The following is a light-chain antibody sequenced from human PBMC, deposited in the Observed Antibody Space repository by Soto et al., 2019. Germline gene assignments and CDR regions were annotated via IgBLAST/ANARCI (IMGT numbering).Light chain of an antibody. CDR3: QQYGSSPLYT. V-gene: IGKV3-20*01. Sequence: EIVLTQSPGTLSLSPGERATLSCRASQSVSSSYLAWYQQKPGQAPRLLIYGASSRATGIPDRFSGSGSGKDFTLTISRLEPEDVAVDYCQQYGSSPLYTLGQGTKLEIK. CDR1: QSVSSSY. CDR2: GAS. J-gene: IGKJ2*01.